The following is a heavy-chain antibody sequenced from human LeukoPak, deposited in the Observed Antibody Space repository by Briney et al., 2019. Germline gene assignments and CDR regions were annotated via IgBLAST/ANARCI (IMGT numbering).Heavy chain of an antibody. CDR1: GGSISSYY. D-gene: IGHD4-17*01. V-gene: IGHV4-59*01. CDR2: IYYSGST. J-gene: IGHJ5*02. Sequence: SETLSLTCTVSGGSISSYYWSWIRQPPGKGLEWIGYIYYSGSTNYNPSLKSRVNISVDTSKNQFSLKLSSVTAADTAVYYCARHTVTQVCNWFDPWGQGTLVTVSS. CDR3: ARHTVTQVCNWFDP.